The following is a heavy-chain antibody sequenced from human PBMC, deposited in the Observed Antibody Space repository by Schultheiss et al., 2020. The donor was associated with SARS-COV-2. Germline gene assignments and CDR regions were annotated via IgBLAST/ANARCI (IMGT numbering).Heavy chain of an antibody. CDR1: GGSISSSSYY. CDR3: ARGTGGWMTGYYYYYYMDV. D-gene: IGHD1-1*01. V-gene: IGHV4-39*07. J-gene: IGHJ6*03. CDR2: IYYSGST. Sequence: SETLSLTCTVSGGSISSSSYYWGWIRQPPGKGLEWIGSIYYSGSTYYNPSLESRVTMSVDTSKNHLSLRVRSVSAADTAVYYCARGTGGWMTGYYYYYYMDVWGKGTTVTVSS.